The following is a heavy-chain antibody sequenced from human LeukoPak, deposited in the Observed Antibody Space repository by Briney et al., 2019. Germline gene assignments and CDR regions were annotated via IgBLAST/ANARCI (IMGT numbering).Heavy chain of an antibody. J-gene: IGHJ4*02. V-gene: IGHV3-30*18. D-gene: IGHD6-19*01. CDR2: ISYDGSNK. CDR3: AKDRQWLTYFDY. CDR1: GFTFSSYG. Sequence: GGSPRLSCAASGFTFSSYGMHWVRQAPGKGLEWVAVISYDGSNKYYADSVKGRFTISRDNSKNTLYLQMNSLRAEDTAVYYCAKDRQWLTYFDYWGQGTLVTVSS.